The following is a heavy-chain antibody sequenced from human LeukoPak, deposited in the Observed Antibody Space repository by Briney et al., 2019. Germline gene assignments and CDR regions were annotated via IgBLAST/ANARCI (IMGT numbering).Heavy chain of an antibody. Sequence: ASVKVSCKASGYTFTDYYMHWVRQAPGQGLEWMGWIKPNSGGTKHVQKFQGRVTMTRDTSTSTVYMALSSLTSEDTAVYYCARWIVGDTTSDYWGQGTLVTVSS. D-gene: IGHD1-26*01. J-gene: IGHJ4*02. V-gene: IGHV1-2*02. CDR2: IKPNSGGT. CDR3: ARWIVGDTTSDY. CDR1: GYTFTDYY.